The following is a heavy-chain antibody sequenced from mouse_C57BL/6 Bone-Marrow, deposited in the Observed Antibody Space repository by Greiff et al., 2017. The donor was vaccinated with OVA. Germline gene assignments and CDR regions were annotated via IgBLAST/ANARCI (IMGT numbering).Heavy chain of an antibody. D-gene: IGHD1-1*01. V-gene: IGHV1-81*01. Sequence: QVRLQQSGAELARPGASVKLSCKASGYTFTSYGISWVKQRTGQGLEWIGEIYPRSGNTYYNEKFKGKATLTADKSSSTAYMELRSLTSEDSAVDFCARSGITNYFDDWGQGTTLTVSS. CDR1: GYTFTSYG. CDR2: IYPRSGNT. CDR3: ARSGITNYFDD. J-gene: IGHJ2*01.